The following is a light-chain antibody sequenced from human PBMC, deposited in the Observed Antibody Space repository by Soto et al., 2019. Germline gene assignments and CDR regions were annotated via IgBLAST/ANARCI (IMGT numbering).Light chain of an antibody. V-gene: IGLV2-8*01. CDR1: SSDVGGYNY. CDR2: EVT. J-gene: IGLJ1*01. Sequence: QSALTQPPSASGSPGQSVTIPCTGTSSDVGGYNYVSWYQQYPGKAPKLMIYEVTKRPSGVPDRFFGSKSGNTASLTVSGLQAEDEADYYCSSYAGGNVDVFGTGTKVTVL. CDR3: SSYAGGNVDV.